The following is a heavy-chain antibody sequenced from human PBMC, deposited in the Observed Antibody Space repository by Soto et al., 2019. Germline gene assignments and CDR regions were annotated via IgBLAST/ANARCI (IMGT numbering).Heavy chain of an antibody. CDR2: IYYSGST. Sequence: KASETLSLTCTVSGGSISSYYWSWIRQPPGKGLEWIGYIYYSGSTNYNPSLKSRVTISVDTSKNQFSLKLSSVTAADTAVYYCASQQDFFYFDYWGQGTLVTVSS. CDR3: ASQQDFFYFDY. J-gene: IGHJ4*02. CDR1: GGSISSYY. V-gene: IGHV4-59*01.